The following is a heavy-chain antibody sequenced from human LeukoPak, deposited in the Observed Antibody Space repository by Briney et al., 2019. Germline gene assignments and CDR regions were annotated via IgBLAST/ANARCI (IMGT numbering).Heavy chain of an antibody. CDR2: IYSDGST. J-gene: IGHJ3*02. V-gene: IGHV3-53*01. CDR1: GFTVSTNY. D-gene: IGHD3-10*01. CDR3: AREWRGSVDAFDI. Sequence: GGSLRLSCAASGFTVSTNYMTWVRQAPGKGLEWFSFIYSDGSTYYADSVKGRFTISRDNSKNTLYLQMNSLRAEDTAVYYCAREWRGSVDAFDIWGQGTMVTVSS.